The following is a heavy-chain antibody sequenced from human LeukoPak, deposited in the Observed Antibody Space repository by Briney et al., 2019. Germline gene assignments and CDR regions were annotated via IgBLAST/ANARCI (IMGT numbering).Heavy chain of an antibody. D-gene: IGHD6-19*01. CDR1: GGSFSGYY. J-gene: IGHJ4*02. CDR3: VSRMVAVTPGGFDY. V-gene: IGHV4-34*01. CDR2: INHSGST. Sequence: TSETLSLTCAVYGGSFSGYYWSWIRQPPGKGLEWIGEINHSGSTNYNPSLKSRVTISVDTSKNHFSLKLNPVTAADTAVYYCVSRMVAVTPGGFDYWGQGTLVTVSS.